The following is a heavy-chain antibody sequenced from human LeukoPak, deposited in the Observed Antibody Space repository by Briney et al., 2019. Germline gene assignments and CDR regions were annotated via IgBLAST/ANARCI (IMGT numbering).Heavy chain of an antibody. CDR1: GFTFASLG. CDR2: INWNGGSI. D-gene: IGHD4-17*01. CDR3: ARVGIYGDYNRYFDY. V-gene: IGHV3-20*04. Sequence: GGSLRLSCTTSGFTFASLGMHWVRQAPGKGLEWVSGINWNGGSIGYADSVKGRFTISRDNAKNSLFLQMNSLRAEDTALYFCARVGIYGDYNRYFDYWGQGTLVTVSS. J-gene: IGHJ4*02.